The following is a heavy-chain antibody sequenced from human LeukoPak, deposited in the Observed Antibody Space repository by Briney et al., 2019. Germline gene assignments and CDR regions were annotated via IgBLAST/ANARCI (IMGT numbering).Heavy chain of an antibody. Sequence: GGSLRLSCAASGFTFSSYGMHWVRQAPGEGLEWVAFIRYDGSNKYYADSVKGRFTISRDNSKNTLYLQMNSLRAEDTAVYYCAKDKVRWKWAFDIWGQGTMVTVSS. J-gene: IGHJ3*02. CDR2: IRYDGSNK. CDR1: GFTFSSYG. CDR3: AKDKVRWKWAFDI. D-gene: IGHD4-23*01. V-gene: IGHV3-30*02.